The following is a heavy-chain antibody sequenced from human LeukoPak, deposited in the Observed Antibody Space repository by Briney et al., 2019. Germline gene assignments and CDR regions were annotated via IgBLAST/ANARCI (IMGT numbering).Heavy chain of an antibody. CDR3: AKENDFWSGYYRGYYFDY. CDR1: GFTFSSYS. D-gene: IGHD3-3*01. CDR2: ISSSSSTI. J-gene: IGHJ4*02. V-gene: IGHV3-48*01. Sequence: GGSLRLSCAASGFTFSSYSMNWVRQAPGKGLEWVSYISSSSSTIYYADSVKGRFTISRDNAKNSLYLQMNSLRAEDTAVYYCAKENDFWSGYYRGYYFDYWGQGSLVTVSS.